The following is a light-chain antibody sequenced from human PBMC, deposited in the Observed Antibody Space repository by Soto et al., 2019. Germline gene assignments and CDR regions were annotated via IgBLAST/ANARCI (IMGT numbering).Light chain of an antibody. CDR2: EVS. CDR1: SSDIGGYKY. J-gene: IGLJ3*02. CDR3: TSYSRYRVLV. Sequence: ALTQPASVSGSLGQSITIFCTGTSSDIGGYKYVSWYQQHPGKAPKLIIFEVSNRPSGVSDRFSGSNSGNTASLTISGLQAEDEADYYCTSYSRYRVLVFGGGTKVTVL. V-gene: IGLV2-14*01.